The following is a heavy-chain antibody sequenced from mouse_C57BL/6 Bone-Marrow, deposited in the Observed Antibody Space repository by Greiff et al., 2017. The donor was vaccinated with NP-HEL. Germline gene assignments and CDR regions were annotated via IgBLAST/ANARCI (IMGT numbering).Heavy chain of an antibody. Sequence: EVKVVESGGGLVQPGGSLKLSCAASGFTFSDYYMYWVRQTPEKRLEWVAYISNGGGSTYYPDTVKGRFTISRDNAKNTLYLQMSRLKSEDTAMYHCARSDLPRDPWFAYWGQGTLVTVSA. CDR3: ARSDLPRDPWFAY. CDR2: ISNGGGST. J-gene: IGHJ3*01. CDR1: GFTFSDYY. D-gene: IGHD5-1*01. V-gene: IGHV5-12*01.